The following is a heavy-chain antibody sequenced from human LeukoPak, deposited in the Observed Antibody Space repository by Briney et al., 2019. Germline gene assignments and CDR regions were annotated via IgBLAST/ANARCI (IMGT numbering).Heavy chain of an antibody. Sequence: PSQTLSLTCTVSGGSISFGGYYWSWIRQPPGKGLEWIGYIYYTGSINYKSSLKSRVTISVDTSKNQFSLKLSSVTAADTAVYYCARDTRGDILTGAHAFDIWGQGTMVTVSS. J-gene: IGHJ3*02. CDR2: IYYTGSI. V-gene: IGHV4-61*08. D-gene: IGHD3-9*01. CDR1: GGSISFGGYY. CDR3: ARDTRGDILTGAHAFDI.